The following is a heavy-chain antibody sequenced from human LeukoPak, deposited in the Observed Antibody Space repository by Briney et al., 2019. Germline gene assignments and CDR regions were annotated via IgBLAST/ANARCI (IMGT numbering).Heavy chain of an antibody. Sequence: PGGSLRLSCAASGFTFSSYWMHWVRQAPGKGLEWVSYISTSGSTIYYADSVKGRFTISRDNAKNSLYLQMNSLRAEDTAVYYCAKVPDYYGSGRYHWGQGTLVTVSS. CDR3: AKVPDYYGSGRYH. V-gene: IGHV3-48*04. CDR1: GFTFSSYW. CDR2: ISTSGSTI. J-gene: IGHJ4*02. D-gene: IGHD3-10*01.